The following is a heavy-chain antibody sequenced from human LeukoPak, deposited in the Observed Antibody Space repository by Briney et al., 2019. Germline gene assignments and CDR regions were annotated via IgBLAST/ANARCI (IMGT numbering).Heavy chain of an antibody. Sequence: PSETLSLTCTVSGGSISSYYWSWIRQPPGKGLEWIGYIYYSGSTNYNPSLKSRVTISIDTSKKQFSLKLSSVTAADTAVYYCASTISGVVGTTGAFDIWGQGTMVTVSS. CDR2: IYYSGST. J-gene: IGHJ3*02. D-gene: IGHD1-26*01. V-gene: IGHV4-59*12. CDR3: ASTISGVVGTTGAFDI. CDR1: GGSISSYY.